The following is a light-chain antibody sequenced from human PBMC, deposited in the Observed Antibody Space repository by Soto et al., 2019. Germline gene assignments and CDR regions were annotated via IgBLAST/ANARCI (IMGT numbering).Light chain of an antibody. CDR3: QQRSDWLLT. Sequence: EIVLTQSPATLSLSPGERATLSCRASQSVGSYLAWYQQKPGQAPRLLIYDASNRATGIPARFSGRGSGTDFTLTISSLEPEDFSVYYCQQRSDWLLTFGGGTKVEIK. CDR1: QSVGSY. J-gene: IGKJ4*01. V-gene: IGKV3-11*01. CDR2: DAS.